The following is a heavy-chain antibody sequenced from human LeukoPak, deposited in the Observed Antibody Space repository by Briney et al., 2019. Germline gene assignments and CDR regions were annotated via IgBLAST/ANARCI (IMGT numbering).Heavy chain of an antibody. J-gene: IGHJ4*02. CDR1: GYTFSAYY. V-gene: IGHV1-2*02. CDR2: INPDYGGT. Sequence: ASVKVSCKASGYTFSAYYIHWVRQAPGQGLEWMGWINPDYGGTNYAQKFQGRVTMTRDTSVSTAYMELSRLTSDDTAVYYCARSYYYDSSHTADYWGQGTLVTVSS. CDR3: ARSYYYDSSHTADY. D-gene: IGHD3-22*01.